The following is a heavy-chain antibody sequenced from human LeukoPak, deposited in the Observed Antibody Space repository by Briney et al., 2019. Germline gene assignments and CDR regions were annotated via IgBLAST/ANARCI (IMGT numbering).Heavy chain of an antibody. CDR2: IYHSGTT. V-gene: IGHV4-38-2*02. J-gene: IGHJ6*02. CDR3: ARPEAANYYYGMDV. Sequence: SGTLSLTCTVSAYSISDGWVWGMIRQPPGKGLEWIGSIYHSGTTYYNPSLKSRVTISVDTSKNQFSLKLSSVTAADTAVYYCARPEAANYYYGMDVWGQGTTVTVSS. CDR1: AYSISDGWV.